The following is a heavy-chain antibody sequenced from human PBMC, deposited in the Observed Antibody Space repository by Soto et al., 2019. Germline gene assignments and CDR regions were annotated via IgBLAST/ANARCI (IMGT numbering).Heavy chain of an antibody. D-gene: IGHD3-22*01. CDR3: ASETDYYDSSGRCQGNY. CDR2: IYHSGST. Sequence: SETLSLTCAVSGGSISSSNWWSWVRQPPGKGLEWIGEIYHSGSTNYNPSLKSRVTISVDKSKNQFSLKLSSVTAADTAVYYCASETDYYDSSGRCQGNYWGQGTLVTVSS. V-gene: IGHV4-4*02. CDR1: GGSISSSNW. J-gene: IGHJ4*02.